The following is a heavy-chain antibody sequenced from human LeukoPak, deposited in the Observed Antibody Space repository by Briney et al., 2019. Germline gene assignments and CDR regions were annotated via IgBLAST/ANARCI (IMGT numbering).Heavy chain of an antibody. J-gene: IGHJ5*02. CDR3: ARVRGKVYYGSGSYWFDP. CDR1: GYTFTGYY. Sequence: ASVKVSCKASGYTFTGYYMHWARQAPGQGLEWMGWINPNSGGTNYAQKFQGRVTMTRDTSISTAYMELSRLRSDDTAVYYCARVRGKVYYGSGSYWFDPWGQGTLVTVSS. V-gene: IGHV1-2*02. CDR2: INPNSGGT. D-gene: IGHD3-10*01.